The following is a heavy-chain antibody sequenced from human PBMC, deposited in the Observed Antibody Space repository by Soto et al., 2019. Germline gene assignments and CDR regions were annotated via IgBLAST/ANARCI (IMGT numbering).Heavy chain of an antibody. V-gene: IGHV3-23*01. CDR1: GFNFSSAC. Sequence: GGSLRLSCVAAGFNFSSACMNWVRQAPGKGLEWVSVISGRGDSTYYADSVKGRFTISRDNSKNTLYLQMNSLRAEDTAVYYCAKTVEPRDFFDYWGPGTLVTVSS. CDR2: ISGRGDST. J-gene: IGHJ4*02. D-gene: IGHD1-26*01. CDR3: AKTVEPRDFFDY.